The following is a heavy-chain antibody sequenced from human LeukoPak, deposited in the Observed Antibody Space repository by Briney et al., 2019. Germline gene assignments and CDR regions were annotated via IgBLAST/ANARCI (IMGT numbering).Heavy chain of an antibody. J-gene: IGHJ4*01. CDR2: INTDGSST. CDR1: GFAFISYG. CDR3: TRELPREVTLDY. D-gene: IGHD2-21*02. V-gene: IGHV3-74*01. Sequence: GGSLRLSCAASGFAFISYGMQWVRQAPGKGLVWVSRINTDGSSTSYADSVKGRFTVSRDNAKNTVYLQVNSLRAEDTAVYFCTRELPREVTLDYWGQGTLVTVSS.